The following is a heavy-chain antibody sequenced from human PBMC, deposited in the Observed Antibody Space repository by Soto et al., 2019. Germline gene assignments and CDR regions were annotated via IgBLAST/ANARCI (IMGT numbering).Heavy chain of an antibody. V-gene: IGHV1-69*12. CDR3: ARSYPSYGLYGMDV. Sequence: QVQLVQSGAEVKKPGSSVKVSCKASGGTFSSYAISWVRQAPGQGLEWMGGIIPIFGTANYAQKFQGRVTITADESTSPAYMELSSLRSEDTAVYYCARSYPSYGLYGMDVWGQGTTVTVSS. D-gene: IGHD5-18*01. CDR2: IIPIFGTA. CDR1: GGTFSSYA. J-gene: IGHJ6*02.